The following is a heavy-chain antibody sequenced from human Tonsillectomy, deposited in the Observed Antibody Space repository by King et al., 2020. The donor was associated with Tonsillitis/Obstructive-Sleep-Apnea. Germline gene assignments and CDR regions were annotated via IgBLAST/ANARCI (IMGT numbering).Heavy chain of an antibody. Sequence: QLQESGPGLVKPSETLSLTCTVSGGSISSSSYYWGWIRQPPGKGLEWIGSIYYSGSTYYNPSLKSRVTISVDTSKNQFSLKLSSVTAADTAVYDCARPTEGLVGASWFDPWGQGTLVTVSS. D-gene: IGHD3-16*01. V-gene: IGHV4-39*01. CDR3: ARPTEGLVGASWFDP. CDR1: GGSISSSSYY. J-gene: IGHJ5*02. CDR2: IYYSGST.